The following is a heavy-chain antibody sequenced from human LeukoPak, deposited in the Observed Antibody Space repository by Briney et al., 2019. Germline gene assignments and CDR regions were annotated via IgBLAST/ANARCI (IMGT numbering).Heavy chain of an antibody. V-gene: IGHV3-48*03. J-gene: IGHJ4*02. CDR2: ISNYGTTI. CDR3: ARGRDGASAY. CDR1: GFTFSGYE. D-gene: IGHD5-24*01. Sequence: TGGSLRLSCAASGFTFSGYEMNWVRQAPGKGQEWVSYISNYGTTIYYADSVKGRFTISRDNAKNTLYLQMNSLRAEDTAVYFCARGRDGASAYWGQGALVTVSS.